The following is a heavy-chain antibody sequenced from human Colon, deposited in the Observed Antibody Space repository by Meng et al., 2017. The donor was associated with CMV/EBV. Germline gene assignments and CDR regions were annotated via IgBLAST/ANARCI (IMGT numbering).Heavy chain of an antibody. CDR1: YW. D-gene: IGHD6-13*01. J-gene: IGHJ4*02. CDR3: VREKTRTSSIAAVGPEGRDFDY. CDR2: IGGDGNST. Sequence: YWMHCVRQTPGKGLVWVSRIGGDGNSTSYADSVKGRFTMSRDNTKKNLFLQMNSLRVEDTAVYYCVREKTRTSSIAAVGPEGRDFDYWGQGTLVTVSS. V-gene: IGHV3-74*01.